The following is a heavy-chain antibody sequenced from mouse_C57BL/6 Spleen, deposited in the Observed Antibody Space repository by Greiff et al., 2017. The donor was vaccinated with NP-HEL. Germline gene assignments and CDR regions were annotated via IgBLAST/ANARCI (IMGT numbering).Heavy chain of an antibody. D-gene: IGHD3-2*02. V-gene: IGHV1-15*01. CDR1: GYTFTDYE. CDR3: TRGGSGYVPGFAY. CDR2: IDPETGGT. J-gene: IGHJ3*01. Sequence: VQLQQSGAELVRPGASVTLSCKASGYTFTDYEMHWVKQTPVHGLVWIGAIDPETGGTAYNQKFKGKAILTADKSSSTAYMELRSLTSEDSAVYYCTRGGSGYVPGFAYWSQGTLVTVSA.